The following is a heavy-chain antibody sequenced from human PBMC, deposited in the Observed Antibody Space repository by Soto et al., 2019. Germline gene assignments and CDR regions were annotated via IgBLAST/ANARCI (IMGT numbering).Heavy chain of an antibody. J-gene: IGHJ3*02. CDR3: AKDMGSYDISVYYRDNDAFDI. CDR2: ISWNSGSI. D-gene: IGHD3-22*01. Sequence: GGSLRLSCAASGFTFDDYAMHWVRQAPGKGLEWVSGISWNSGSIGYADSVKGRFTISRDNAKNSLYLQMNSLRAEDTALYYCAKDMGSYDISVYYRDNDAFDIWGQGTMVTVSS. V-gene: IGHV3-9*01. CDR1: GFTFDDYA.